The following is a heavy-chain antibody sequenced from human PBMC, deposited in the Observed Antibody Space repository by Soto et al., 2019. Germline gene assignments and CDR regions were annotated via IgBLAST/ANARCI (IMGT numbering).Heavy chain of an antibody. J-gene: IGHJ4*02. CDR1: GGSISSYY. CDR2: IYYSGST. Sequence: SETLSLTCTVSGGSISSYYWSWIRQPPGKGLEWIGYIYYSGSTNYNPSLKSRVTISVDTSKNQFSLKLSSVTAADTAVYYCARDSSGWYFDYWGQGTLVTVSP. D-gene: IGHD6-19*01. V-gene: IGHV4-59*01. CDR3: ARDSSGWYFDY.